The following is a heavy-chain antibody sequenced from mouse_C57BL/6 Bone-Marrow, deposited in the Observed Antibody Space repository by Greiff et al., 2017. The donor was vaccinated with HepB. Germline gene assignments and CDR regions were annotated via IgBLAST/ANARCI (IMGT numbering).Heavy chain of an antibody. D-gene: IGHD2-12*01. V-gene: IGHV1-19*01. CDR3: ARRRYYSYAMDY. J-gene: IGHJ4*01. CDR2: INPYNGGT. CDR1: GYTFTDYY. Sequence: VQLKQSGPVLVKPGASVKMSCKASGYTFTDYYMNWVKQSHGKSLEWIGVINPYNGGTSYNQKFKGKATLTVDQSSSTAYMELNSLTSEDSAVYYCARRRYYSYAMDYWGQGTSVTVSS.